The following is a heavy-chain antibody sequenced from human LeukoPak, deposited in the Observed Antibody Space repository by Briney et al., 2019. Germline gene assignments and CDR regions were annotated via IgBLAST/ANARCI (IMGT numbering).Heavy chain of an antibody. CDR3: ATDPESGSYGIFWD. V-gene: IGHV1-24*01. D-gene: IGHD1-26*01. J-gene: IGHJ4*02. CDR1: GGTFSSYA. Sequence: GASVKVSCKASGGTFSSYAISWVRQAPGKGLEWMGGFDPEDGETIYAQKFQGRVTMTEDTSTDTAYMELSSLRSEDTAVYYCATDPESGSYGIFWDWGQGTLVTVSS. CDR2: FDPEDGET.